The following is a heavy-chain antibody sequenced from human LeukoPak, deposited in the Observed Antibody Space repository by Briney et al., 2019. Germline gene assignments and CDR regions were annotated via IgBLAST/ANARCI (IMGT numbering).Heavy chain of an antibody. CDR1: GGSISTYY. CDR3: ARVAYDFWSGYQDY. D-gene: IGHD3-3*01. CDR2: IYTTGGT. J-gene: IGHJ4*02. Sequence: SETLSLTCSVSGGSISTYYWSWIRQPAGKGLEWIGRIYTTGGTNYNPSLKSRVTMSVDASKNQFSLKLSSVTAADTAVYYCARVAYDFWSGYQDYWGQGTLVTVSS. V-gene: IGHV4-4*07.